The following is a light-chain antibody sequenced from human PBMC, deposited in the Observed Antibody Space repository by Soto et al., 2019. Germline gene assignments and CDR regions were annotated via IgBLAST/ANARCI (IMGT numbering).Light chain of an antibody. CDR2: GAS. J-gene: IGKJ4*01. V-gene: IGKV3-20*01. CDR3: QQYGSSPGLT. Sequence: EIVLTQSPGTLSLSPGERATLSCRASQSVSSSYLAWYQQKPGQAPRLLIYGASSRATGIPDRFGGSGSGTDFTITISRLEPDDFAVYYCQQYGSSPGLTFGGGTKVGIK. CDR1: QSVSSSY.